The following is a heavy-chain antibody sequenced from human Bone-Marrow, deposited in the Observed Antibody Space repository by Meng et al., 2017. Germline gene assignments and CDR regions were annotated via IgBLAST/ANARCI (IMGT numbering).Heavy chain of an antibody. CDR1: GFTFDDYG. CDR2: INWNGGST. D-gene: IGHD3-3*01. J-gene: IGHJ4*01. V-gene: IGHV3-20*04. CDR3: ARLWYDFWSGYPED. Sequence: GGSLRLSCAASGFTFDDYGMRWVRQAPGKGLEWVSGINWNGGSTGYADSVKGRFTISRDNAKNSLYLQMNSLRAEDTAVYYCARLWYDFWSGYPEDWGHGTQVNVSS.